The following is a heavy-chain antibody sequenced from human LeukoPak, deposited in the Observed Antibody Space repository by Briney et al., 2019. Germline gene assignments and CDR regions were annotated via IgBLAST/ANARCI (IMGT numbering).Heavy chain of an antibody. CDR2: ISYDGSNK. CDR3: AGDGIAGYNWFDP. J-gene: IGHJ5*02. CDR1: GFTFSSYA. Sequence: GGSLRLSCAASGFTFSSYAMHWVRQAPGKGLEWVAVISYDGSNKYYADSVKGRFTISRDNSKNTLYLQMNSLRAEDTAVYYCAGDGIAGYNWFDPWGQGTLVTVSS. D-gene: IGHD6-13*01. V-gene: IGHV3-30-3*01.